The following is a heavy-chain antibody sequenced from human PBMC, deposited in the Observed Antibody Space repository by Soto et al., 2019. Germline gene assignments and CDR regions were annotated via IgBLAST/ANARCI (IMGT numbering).Heavy chain of an antibody. D-gene: IGHD6-19*01. V-gene: IGHV4-59*01. CDR2: IYYSGST. Sequence: SETLSLTCTVSGGSISSYYWSWIRQPPGKGLEWIGYIYYSGSTNNNPSLKSRVTISVDTSKNQFSLKLSSVTAADTAVYYCARAPPRIAVAGTIRVKAFDIWGQGTMVTVSS. J-gene: IGHJ3*02. CDR1: GGSISSYY. CDR3: ARAPPRIAVAGTIRVKAFDI.